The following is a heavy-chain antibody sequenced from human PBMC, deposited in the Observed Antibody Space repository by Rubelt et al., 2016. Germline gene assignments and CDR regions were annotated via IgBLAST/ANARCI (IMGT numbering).Heavy chain of an antibody. CDR3: ARDYRNYYYGMDV. J-gene: IGHJ6*02. CDR2: IYYSGST. CDR1: GGSISSGGYY. Sequence: QVQLQESGPGLVKPSQTLSLTCTVSGGSISSGGYYWSWIRQYPGKGLEWIGYIYYSGSTNYNPSLKSRVTISVDTSKNQFSLKLSSVTAADTAVYSCARDYRNYYYGMDVWGQGTTVTVSS. V-gene: IGHV4-31*03.